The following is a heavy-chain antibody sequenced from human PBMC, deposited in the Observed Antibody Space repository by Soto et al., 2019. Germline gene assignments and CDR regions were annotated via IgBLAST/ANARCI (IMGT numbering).Heavy chain of an antibody. V-gene: IGHV4-61*01. Sequence: LSLTCTVSGGSFSSGSYYWSWIRQPPGKGLEWIGYIYYSGSTNYNPSLKSRVTISVDTSKNQFSLKLSSVTAADTAVYYCARAPPVDYDFWSGYVMDVWGQGTTVTVSS. CDR3: ARAPPVDYDFWSGYVMDV. CDR1: GGSFSSGSYY. CDR2: IYYSGST. D-gene: IGHD3-3*01. J-gene: IGHJ6*02.